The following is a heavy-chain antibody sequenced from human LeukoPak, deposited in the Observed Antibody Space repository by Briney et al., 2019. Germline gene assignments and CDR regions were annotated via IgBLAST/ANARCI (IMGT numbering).Heavy chain of an antibody. CDR3: ARVEAVSLTGVYYYYYMDV. CDR2: INPNSGGT. Sequence: ASVKVSCKASGYTFTGYYMHWVRQAPGQGLEWMGWINPNSGGTNYAQKFQGRVTMTRDTSISTAYMELSRLRSDDTAVYYCARVEAVSLTGVYYYYYMDVWGKGTTVTVSS. CDR1: GYTFTGYY. D-gene: IGHD1-20*01. V-gene: IGHV1-2*02. J-gene: IGHJ6*03.